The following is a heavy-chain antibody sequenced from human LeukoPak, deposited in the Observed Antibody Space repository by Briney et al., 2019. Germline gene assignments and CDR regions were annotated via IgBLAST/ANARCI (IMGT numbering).Heavy chain of an antibody. D-gene: IGHD2-8*01. J-gene: IGHJ4*02. V-gene: IGHV3-23*01. CDR3: AKDRSCTNDICHGDFDY. Sequence: TGGSLRLSCAASGFTFSSYAVSWVRQAPGKGLEWVSSNSGSGGSTYSADSVKGRFTISRDNSKNTLYLQMNSLRAEDTALYYCAKDRSCTNDICHGDFDYWGQGTLVTVSS. CDR2: NSGSGGST. CDR1: GFTFSSYA.